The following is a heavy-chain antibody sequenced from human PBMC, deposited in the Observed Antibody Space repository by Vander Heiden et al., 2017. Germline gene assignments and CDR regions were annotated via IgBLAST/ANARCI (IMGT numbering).Heavy chain of an antibody. CDR1: GFSLSTSGVG. J-gene: IGHJ5*02. V-gene: IGHV2-5*02. D-gene: IGHD1-1*01. CDR3: AHRQTYNTNWNEGWFDP. Sequence: QITLKESGPTLVKPTQTLTLTCTFSGFSLSTSGVGVGWIRQPPGKALEWLALIYWDDDKRYSPSVKSRLTITKDTFKNQVVLTMTNVDPVDTATYYCAHRQTYNTNWNEGWFDPWGQGTLVTVSS. CDR2: IYWDDDK.